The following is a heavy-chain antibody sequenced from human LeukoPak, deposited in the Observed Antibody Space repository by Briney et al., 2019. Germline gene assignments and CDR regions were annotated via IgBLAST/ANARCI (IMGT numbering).Heavy chain of an antibody. V-gene: IGHV1-18*01. Sequence: GASVKVSCKASDYTFTTYGISWVPQAPGEGLEWMGWITAYIGNTNYAQKLQGRVTMTTDTSTSTAYMELRSLRSDDTAVYYCARVTGQLGYCTNGVCSYFDYWGQGTLVTVSS. CDR2: ITAYIGNT. CDR3: ARVTGQLGYCTNGVCSYFDY. D-gene: IGHD2-8*01. J-gene: IGHJ4*02. CDR1: DYTFTTYG.